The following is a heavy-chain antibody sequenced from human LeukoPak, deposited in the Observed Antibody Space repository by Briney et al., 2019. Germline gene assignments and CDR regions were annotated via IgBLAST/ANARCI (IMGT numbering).Heavy chain of an antibody. D-gene: IGHD1-26*01. CDR1: GGSFSGYY. J-gene: IGHJ4*02. CDR3: ARDGRFPPEVLPRYFDY. Sequence: TSETLSLTCAVYGGSFSGYYWGWIRQPPGKGLEWIGNIYYSGSTYYNPSLKSRVTISVDTSKNQFSLKLSSVTAADTAVYYCARDGRFPPEVLPRYFDYWGQGTLVTVSS. V-gene: IGHV4-34*01. CDR2: IYYSGST.